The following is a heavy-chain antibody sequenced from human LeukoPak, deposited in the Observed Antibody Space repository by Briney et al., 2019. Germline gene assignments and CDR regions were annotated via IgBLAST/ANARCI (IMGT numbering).Heavy chain of an antibody. V-gene: IGHV5-51*01. Sequence: GESLKISCKGSGCSFTNSWIGWVRQRPGKGLEWMGITFLGDSNNRYSDTRYSPSLQGQVTISVDTSIGTAYLQLSSLKASDTAMYYCAIHSSGFDSWGQGTLVTVSS. D-gene: IGHD6-19*01. CDR2: TFLGDSNNRYSDT. CDR1: GCSFTNSW. J-gene: IGHJ5*01. CDR3: AIHSSGFDS.